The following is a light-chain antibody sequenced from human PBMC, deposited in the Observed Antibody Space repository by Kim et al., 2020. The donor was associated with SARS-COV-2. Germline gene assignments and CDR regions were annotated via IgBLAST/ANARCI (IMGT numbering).Light chain of an antibody. J-gene: IGLJ3*02. CDR2: YDS. CDR3: QVWDSSSDHRV. CDR1: NIGSKS. V-gene: IGLV3-21*04. Sequence: SYELTQPPSMSVAPGKTARITCGGNNIGSKSVHWYQQKPGQAPVLVIYYDSDRPSGIPERFSGSNSGNTATLTISRVEAGDEAYYYCQVWDSSSDHRVFGGGTELTVL.